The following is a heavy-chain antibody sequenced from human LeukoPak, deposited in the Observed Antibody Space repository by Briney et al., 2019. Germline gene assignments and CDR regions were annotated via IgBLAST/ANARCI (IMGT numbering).Heavy chain of an antibody. CDR1: GGSISSSSYY. Sequence: SETPSLTCTVSGGSISSSSYYWGWIRQPPGKGLEWIGSIYYSGSTYYNPSLKSRVTISADTSKNQFSLKLSSVTAADTAVYYCAISYGPGSYYNWFDPWGQGTLVTVSS. V-gene: IGHV4-39*07. D-gene: IGHD3-10*01. J-gene: IGHJ5*02. CDR3: AISYGPGSYYNWFDP. CDR2: IYYSGST.